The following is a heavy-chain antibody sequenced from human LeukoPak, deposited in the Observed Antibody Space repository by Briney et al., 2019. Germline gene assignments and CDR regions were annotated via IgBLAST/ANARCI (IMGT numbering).Heavy chain of an antibody. V-gene: IGHV3-30*02. CDR2: IWSDGSNK. J-gene: IGHJ4*02. CDR3: AKDKGKTAVDY. CDR1: GLIFSACG. D-gene: IGHD2-2*01. Sequence: GGSLRLSCATSGLIFSACGMHWVRQAPGKGLEWVAFIWSDGSNKYHADSVKGRFTISRDDSRNTLYLQMNSLRVEDTAVYYCAKDKGKTAVDYWGQGTLVTVSS.